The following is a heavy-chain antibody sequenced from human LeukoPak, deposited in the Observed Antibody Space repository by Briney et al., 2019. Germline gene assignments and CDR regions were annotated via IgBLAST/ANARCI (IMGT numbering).Heavy chain of an antibody. D-gene: IGHD3-16*02. V-gene: IGHV3-48*04. Sequence: GGSLRLSCAASGFTFSSYRMIWVRQTPGKGLEWVSSISSSSSTINYADSMRGRFTISRDNAKNSLYLQMNSLRAEDTAVYYCARGGYDYVWGSYLDDVFDIWGQGTMVTVSS. J-gene: IGHJ3*02. CDR2: ISSSSSTI. CDR3: ARGGYDYVWGSYLDDVFDI. CDR1: GFTFSSYR.